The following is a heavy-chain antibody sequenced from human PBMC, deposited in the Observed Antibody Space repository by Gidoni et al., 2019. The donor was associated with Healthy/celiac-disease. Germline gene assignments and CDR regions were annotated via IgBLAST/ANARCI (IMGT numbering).Heavy chain of an antibody. V-gene: IGHV3-9*01. CDR2: ISWNSGSI. J-gene: IGHJ4*02. D-gene: IGHD5-18*01. Sequence: EVQLVESGGGLVQPGRSLRLSCAASGFTFDDYAMHWVRQAPGKGLEWVSGISWNSGSIGYADSVKGRFTISRDNAKNSLYLQMNSLRAEDTALYYCAKGYGYYSYFDYWGQGTLVTVSS. CDR3: AKGYGYYSYFDY. CDR1: GFTFDDYA.